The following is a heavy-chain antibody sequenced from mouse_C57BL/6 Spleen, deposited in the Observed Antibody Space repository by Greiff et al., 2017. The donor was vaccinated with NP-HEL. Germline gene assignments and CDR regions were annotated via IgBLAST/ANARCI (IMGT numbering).Heavy chain of an antibody. Sequence: VQLQQSGPELVKPGASVKISCKASGYAFSSSWMNWVKQRPGKGLEWIGRIYPGDGDTNYNGKFKGKATLTADKSSSTAYMQLSSLTSEDSAVYFCARSGGYYYGSSYAMDYWGQGTSVTVSS. CDR1: GYAFSSSW. CDR2: IYPGDGDT. CDR3: ARSGGYYYGSSYAMDY. V-gene: IGHV1-82*01. J-gene: IGHJ4*01. D-gene: IGHD1-1*01.